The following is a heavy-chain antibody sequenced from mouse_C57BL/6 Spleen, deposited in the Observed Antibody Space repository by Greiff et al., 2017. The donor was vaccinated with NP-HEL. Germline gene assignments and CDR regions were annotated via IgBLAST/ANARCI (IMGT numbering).Heavy chain of an antibody. D-gene: IGHD3-2*02. CDR2: IDPEDGET. Sequence: EVQVVESGAELVKPGASVKLSCTASGFNIKDYYMHWVKQRTEQGLEWIGRIDPEDGETKYAPKFQGKATITADTSSNTAYLQLSSLTSEDTAVYYCARLGGSSGLYYYAMDYWGQGTSVTVSS. CDR1: GFNIKDYY. CDR3: ARLGGSSGLYYYAMDY. J-gene: IGHJ4*01. V-gene: IGHV14-2*01.